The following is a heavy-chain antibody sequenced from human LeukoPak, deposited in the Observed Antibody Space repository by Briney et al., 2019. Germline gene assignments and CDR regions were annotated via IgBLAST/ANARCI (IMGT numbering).Heavy chain of an antibody. V-gene: IGHV4-39*01. CDR1: GGSISSSSYY. Sequence: KPSETLSLTCTVSGGSISSSSYYWGWIRQPPGKGLEWIGRIYYSGSTYYNPSLKSRVTISVDTSKNQFPLKLSSVTAADTAVYYCARHFPGVAVAGYYFDYWGQGTLVTVSS. CDR3: ARHFPGVAVAGYYFDY. CDR2: IYYSGST. D-gene: IGHD6-19*01. J-gene: IGHJ4*02.